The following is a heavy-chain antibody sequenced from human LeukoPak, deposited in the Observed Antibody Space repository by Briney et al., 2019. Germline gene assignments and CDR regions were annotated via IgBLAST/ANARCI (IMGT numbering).Heavy chain of an antibody. Sequence: SETLSLTCAVYGGSFSGYYWSWIRQPPGKGLEWIGEINHSGSTNYNPSLKSRVTISVDTSKNQFSLKLNSVTAADTAVYYCATTYGSRGYGYWGQGTLVTVSS. D-gene: IGHD3-22*01. CDR1: GGSFSGYY. J-gene: IGHJ4*02. CDR2: INHSGST. CDR3: ATTYGSRGYGY. V-gene: IGHV4-34*01.